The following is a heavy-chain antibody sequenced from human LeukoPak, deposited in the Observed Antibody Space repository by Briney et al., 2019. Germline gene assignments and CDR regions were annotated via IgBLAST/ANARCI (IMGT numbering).Heavy chain of an antibody. J-gene: IGHJ4*02. D-gene: IGHD2-15*01. CDR2: LSSGGINK. CDR1: GFTFSNYG. V-gene: IGHV3-30*03. Sequence: GGSLRLSCAVSGFTFSNYGVHWVRQAPGKGLEWVALLSSGGINKHCADSVKGRFIISRDNSMNTLYLQMNSLRVEDTAVYYCARDHAGSGRAFDNWGQGTLVTVSS. CDR3: ARDHAGSGRAFDN.